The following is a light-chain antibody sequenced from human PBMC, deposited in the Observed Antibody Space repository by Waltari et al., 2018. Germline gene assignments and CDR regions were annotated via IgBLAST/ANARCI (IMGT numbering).Light chain of an antibody. CDR2: AAS. Sequence: DIQMTQSPSSLSASVGDRVTIPCRASQSISNYLNWYQQKPGKAPKLLIYAASSLQSGVPSRFSGSGSGTDFTLTISSLQPEDFATYYCQQSYSTPRTFGQGTKLEIK. V-gene: IGKV1-39*01. CDR1: QSISNY. CDR3: QQSYSTPRT. J-gene: IGKJ2*02.